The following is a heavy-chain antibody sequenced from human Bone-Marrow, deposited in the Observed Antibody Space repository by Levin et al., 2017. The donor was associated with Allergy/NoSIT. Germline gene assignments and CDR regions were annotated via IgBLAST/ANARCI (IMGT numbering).Heavy chain of an antibody. J-gene: IGHJ6*02. CDR3: ARSLYYDSSGYYGMDV. V-gene: IGHV3-11*01. Sequence: GGSLRLSCAASGFTFSDYYMSWIRQAPGKGLEWVSYISSSGSTIYYADSVKGRFTISRDNAKNSLYLQMNSLRAEDTAVYYCARSLYYDSSGYYGMDVWGQGTTVTVSS. CDR1: GFTFSDYY. CDR2: ISSSGSTI. D-gene: IGHD3-22*01.